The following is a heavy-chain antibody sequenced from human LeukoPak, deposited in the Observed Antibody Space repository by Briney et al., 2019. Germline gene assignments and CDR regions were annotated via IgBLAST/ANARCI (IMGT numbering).Heavy chain of an antibody. V-gene: IGHV3-74*01. CDR3: ATKAAAGVKNDY. D-gene: IGHD6-13*01. Sequence: GGSLRLSCAASGFTFSNYWMHWVRQAPGKGLVWVSRINSDGSSTSYADSVKGRFTISRDNAKNTLYLQTNSLRAEDTAVYYCATKAAAGVKNDYWGQGTLVTVSS. CDR1: GFTFSNYW. J-gene: IGHJ4*02. CDR2: INSDGSST.